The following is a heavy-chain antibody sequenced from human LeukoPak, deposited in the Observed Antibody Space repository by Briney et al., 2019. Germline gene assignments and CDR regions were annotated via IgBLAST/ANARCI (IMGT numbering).Heavy chain of an antibody. CDR2: IKSKNDGGTT. CDR1: GFTIRTFS. Sequence: KSGGSLRLSCAASGFTIRTFSMNWVRRAPGKGLEWVGLIKSKNDGGTTDYAAPVKGRFTISRDDSKNTLYLQMNSLKTEDTAVYYCITRSAFWGQGTLVTVSS. J-gene: IGHJ4*02. V-gene: IGHV3-15*01. CDR3: ITRSAF.